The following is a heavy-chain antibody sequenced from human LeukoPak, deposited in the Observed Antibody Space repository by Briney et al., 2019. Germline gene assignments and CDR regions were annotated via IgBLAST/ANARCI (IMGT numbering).Heavy chain of an antibody. Sequence: SETLSLTCTVSGGSISSYYWSWIRQPAGKGLEWIGRIYTSGSTNYNPSLKSRVTMSVDTSKNPFSLKLSSVTAADTAVYYCARDPPPGRSYDYWYFDLWGRGTLVTVSS. J-gene: IGHJ2*01. V-gene: IGHV4-4*07. D-gene: IGHD1-26*01. CDR3: ARDPPPGRSYDYWYFDL. CDR1: GGSISSYY. CDR2: IYTSGST.